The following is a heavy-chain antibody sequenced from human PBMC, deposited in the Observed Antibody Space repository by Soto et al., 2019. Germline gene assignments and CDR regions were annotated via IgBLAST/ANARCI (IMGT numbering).Heavy chain of an antibody. Sequence: QVQLQESGPGLVKPSQTLSLTCTVSGGSISSGGYYWSWIRQHPGKGLEWIGYIYYSGTTYYNPSLKSRVTISVDTSKNQFSLKLSSVTAADTAVYYCARGMAWVGWFDPWGQGTLVTVSS. CDR2: IYYSGTT. J-gene: IGHJ5*02. CDR1: GGSISSGGYY. CDR3: ARGMAWVGWFDP. V-gene: IGHV4-31*03. D-gene: IGHD2-15*01.